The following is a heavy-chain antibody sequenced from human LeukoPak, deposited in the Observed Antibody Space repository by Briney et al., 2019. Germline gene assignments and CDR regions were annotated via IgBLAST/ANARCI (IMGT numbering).Heavy chain of an antibody. Sequence: PSETLSLTCAVYGGSFSGYYWSWIRQPPGKGLEWIGEINHSGSTNYNPSLKGRVTISVDTSKSQFSLKLSSVTAADTAVYYCARGMRGFWSGYLLDYWGQGTLVTVSS. D-gene: IGHD3-3*01. CDR1: GGSFSGYY. V-gene: IGHV4-34*01. CDR3: ARGMRGFWSGYLLDY. J-gene: IGHJ4*02. CDR2: INHSGST.